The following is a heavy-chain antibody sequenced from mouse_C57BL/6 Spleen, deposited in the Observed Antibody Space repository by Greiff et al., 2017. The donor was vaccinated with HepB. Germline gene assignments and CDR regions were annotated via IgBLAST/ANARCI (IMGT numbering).Heavy chain of an antibody. Sequence: DVHLVESGGGLVKPGGSLKLSCAASGFTFSDYGMHWVRQAPEKGLEWVAYISSGSSTIYYADTVKGRFTSARDNAKNTLFLQMTSLRSEDTAMYYCARPYYYGYAMDYWGQGTSVTVSS. D-gene: IGHD1-1*01. V-gene: IGHV5-17*01. CDR1: GFTFSDYG. CDR2: ISSGSSTI. CDR3: ARPYYYGYAMDY. J-gene: IGHJ4*01.